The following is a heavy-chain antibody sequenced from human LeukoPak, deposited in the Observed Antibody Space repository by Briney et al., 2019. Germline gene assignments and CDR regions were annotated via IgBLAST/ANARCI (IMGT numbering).Heavy chain of an antibody. V-gene: IGHV3-66*01. CDR3: ARDRRYSSSWYFWFDP. CDR1: GFTVSSNY. CDR2: IYSGGST. J-gene: IGHJ5*02. D-gene: IGHD6-13*01. Sequence: GGSLRLSCAASGFTVSSNYMSWARQAPGKGLEWVSVIYSGGSTYYADSVKGRFTISRDNSKNTLYLQMNSLRAEDTAAYYCARDRRYSSSWYFWFDPWGQGTLVTVSS.